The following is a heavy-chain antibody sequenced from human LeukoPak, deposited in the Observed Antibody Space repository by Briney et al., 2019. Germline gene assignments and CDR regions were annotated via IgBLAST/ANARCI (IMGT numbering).Heavy chain of an antibody. CDR3: ARADSSSWFDY. CDR1: GFTFSDYY. V-gene: IGHV3-11*05. J-gene: IGHJ4*02. CDR2: ISSSGSYR. D-gene: IGHD6-13*01. Sequence: PGGSLRLSCDASGFTFSDYYVTWIRQAPGKGLEWVSHISSSGSYRNYADSVKGRFTIPRDNAKNSLYLQMDSLRAEDTAVYYCARADSSSWFDYWGQGALVTVSS.